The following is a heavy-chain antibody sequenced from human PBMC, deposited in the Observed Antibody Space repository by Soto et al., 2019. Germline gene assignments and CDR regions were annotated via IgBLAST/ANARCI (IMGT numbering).Heavy chain of an antibody. V-gene: IGHV4-61*01. CDR2: IYYSGST. D-gene: IGHD3-22*01. CDR1: GGSVSSGSYY. Sequence: QVQLQESGPGLVKPSETLSLTCTVSGGSVSSGSYYWSWIRQPPGKGLEWIGYIYYSGSTNYNPSLKSRVTISVDTSKNQFSLKLSSVTAADTAVYYCARGDSSGYDYWGQGTLVTVSS. J-gene: IGHJ4*02. CDR3: ARGDSSGYDY.